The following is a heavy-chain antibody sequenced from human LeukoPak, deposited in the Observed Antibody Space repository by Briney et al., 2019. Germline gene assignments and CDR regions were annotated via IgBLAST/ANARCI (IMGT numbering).Heavy chain of an antibody. V-gene: IGHV1-3*01. D-gene: IGHD4-17*01. Sequence: ASVKVSCKASGYTFTNYAMHWVRQSPRQKLESMGWINARNGNTKYSQMFQGRVTITRDTSVSTAYMELSSLRSEDTAVYYCAGVDRFTMTIRDFWGQGPLVIVSS. CDR2: INARNGNT. CDR1: GYTFTNYA. CDR3: AGVDRFTMTIRDF. J-gene: IGHJ4*02.